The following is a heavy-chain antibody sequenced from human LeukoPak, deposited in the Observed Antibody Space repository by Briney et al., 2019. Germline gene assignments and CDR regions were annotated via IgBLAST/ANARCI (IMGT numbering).Heavy chain of an antibody. D-gene: IGHD4-23*01. J-gene: IGHJ3*02. CDR2: IYHSGST. V-gene: IGHV4-34*01. CDR3: ARDLVPHGKDGGNPGVDAFDI. Sequence: SETLSLTCAVYGGSFSGFYWSWIRQPPGKGLEWIGYIYHSGSTYYNPSLKSRVTISVDRSKNQFSLKLSSVTAADTAVYYCARDLVPHGKDGGNPGVDAFDIWGQGTMVTVSS. CDR1: GGSFSGFY.